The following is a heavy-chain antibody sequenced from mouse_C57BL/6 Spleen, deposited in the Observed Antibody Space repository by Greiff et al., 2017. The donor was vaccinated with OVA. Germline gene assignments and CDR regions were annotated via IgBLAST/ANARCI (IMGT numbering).Heavy chain of an antibody. V-gene: IGHV1-54*01. D-gene: IGHD1-1*01. J-gene: IGHJ1*03. CDR3: ARGTTVVYWYFDV. Sequence: VQLVESGAELVRPGTSVKVSCKASGYAFTNYLIEWVKQRPGQGLEWIGVINPGSGGTNYNEKFKGKATLTADKSSSTAYMQLSSLTSEDSAVYFCARGTTVVYWYFDVWGTGTTVTVSS. CDR1: GYAFTNYL. CDR2: INPGSGGT.